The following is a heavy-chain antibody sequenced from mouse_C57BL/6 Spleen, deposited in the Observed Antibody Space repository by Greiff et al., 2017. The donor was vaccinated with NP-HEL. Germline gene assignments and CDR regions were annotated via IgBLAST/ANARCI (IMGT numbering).Heavy chain of an antibody. V-gene: IGHV14-4*01. CDR3: TTGRHYAIDY. J-gene: IGHJ4*01. CDR2: IDPENGDT. CDR1: GFNIKDDY. Sequence: EVQLQQSGAELVRPGASVKLSCTASGFNIKDDYMHWVKQRPEQGLEWIGWIDPENGDTEYASKFQGKATITADTSSNTAYLQLSSLTSEDTAVYYCTTGRHYAIDYWGQGTSVTVPS.